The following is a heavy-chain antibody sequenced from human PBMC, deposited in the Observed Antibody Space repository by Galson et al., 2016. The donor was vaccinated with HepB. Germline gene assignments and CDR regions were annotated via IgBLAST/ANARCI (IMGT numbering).Heavy chain of an antibody. CDR2: IKSKTDGGTT. CDR3: ATEKRLWFGELLNYYGMDV. V-gene: IGHV3-15*01. J-gene: IGHJ6*02. Sequence: LRLSCAASGFTFSNAWMSWVRQAPGKGLEWVGHIKSKTDGGTTDYAAPVKGRFTISRDDSENTLYLQMNSLKTEDTAVYYCATEKRLWFGELLNYYGMDVWGQGTTVSVSS. D-gene: IGHD3-10*01. CDR1: GFTFSNAW.